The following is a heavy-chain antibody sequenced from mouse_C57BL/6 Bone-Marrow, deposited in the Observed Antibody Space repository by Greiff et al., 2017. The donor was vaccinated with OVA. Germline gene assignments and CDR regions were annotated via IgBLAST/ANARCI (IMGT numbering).Heavy chain of an antibody. CDR1: GYTFTSYT. V-gene: IGHV1-4*01. CDR2: INPSSGYT. D-gene: IGHD1-1*01. J-gene: IGHJ3*01. Sequence: QVQLKESGAELARPGASVKMSCKASGYTFTSYTMHWVKQRPGQGLEWIGYINPSSGYTKYNQKFKDKATLTADKSSSTAYMQLSSLTSEDSAVDYCARDGSSPWFAYWGQGTLVTVSA. CDR3: ARDGSSPWFAY.